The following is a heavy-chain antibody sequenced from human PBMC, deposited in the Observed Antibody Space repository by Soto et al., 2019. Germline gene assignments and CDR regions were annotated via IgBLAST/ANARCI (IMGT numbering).Heavy chain of an antibody. Sequence: PGGSLRLSCAASGFTFSSYAMHWVRQAPGKGLEWVAVISHDGSNKYYADSVKGRFTISRDNSKNTLYLQMNSLRAEDTAVYYCARVPSVGSSGYRKGYQDDYWGQGTLVTVSS. CDR1: GFTFSSYA. D-gene: IGHD3-22*01. CDR3: ARVPSVGSSGYRKGYQDDY. V-gene: IGHV3-30-3*01. J-gene: IGHJ4*02. CDR2: ISHDGSNK.